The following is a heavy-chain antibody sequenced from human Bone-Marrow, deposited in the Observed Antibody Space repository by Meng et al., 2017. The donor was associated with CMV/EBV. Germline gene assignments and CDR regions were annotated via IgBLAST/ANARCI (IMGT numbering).Heavy chain of an antibody. J-gene: IGHJ4*02. D-gene: IGHD3-9*01. Sequence: ASVKVSCKASGYTFSSYGISWVRQAPGQGLEWMGWISAYSGNTNYAQKPQGRVTMTTDTSTSTAYMELRSLRSDDTAVYYCARQQGLLTGYYPFDYWGQGTLVTVSS. V-gene: IGHV1-18*01. CDR2: ISAYSGNT. CDR3: ARQQGLLTGYYPFDY. CDR1: GYTFSSYG.